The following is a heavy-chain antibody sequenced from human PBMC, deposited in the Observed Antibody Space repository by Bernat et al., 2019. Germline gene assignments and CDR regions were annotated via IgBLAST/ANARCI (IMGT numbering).Heavy chain of an antibody. D-gene: IGHD3-9*01. CDR1: GYTFTSYY. CDR3: ARDHSPGGDILTDPFDY. V-gene: IGHV1-46*03. Sequence: QVQLVQSGAEVKKPGASVKVSCKASGYTFTSYYMHWVRQAPGQGLEWMGIINPSGGSTSYAQKFQGRVTMTRDTSTSTVYMELSSLRSEDTAVYYCARDHSPGGDILTDPFDYWGQGTLVTVSS. J-gene: IGHJ4*02. CDR2: INPSGGST.